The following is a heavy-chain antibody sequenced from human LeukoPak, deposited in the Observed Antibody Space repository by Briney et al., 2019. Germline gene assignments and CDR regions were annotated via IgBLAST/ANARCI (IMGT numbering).Heavy chain of an antibody. CDR2: IFYIGST. D-gene: IGHD6-19*01. CDR1: GVSIRSSSYY. CDR3: ARGSGGSGWYGY. Sequence: SETLSLTCTVSGVSIRSSSYYWGWIHQPPGKGLEWIGSIFYIGSTYYNPSLKSRVTISVDTSKNQFSLKLSSVTAADTAVYYCARGSGGSGWYGYWGQGTLVTVSS. J-gene: IGHJ4*02. V-gene: IGHV4-39*07.